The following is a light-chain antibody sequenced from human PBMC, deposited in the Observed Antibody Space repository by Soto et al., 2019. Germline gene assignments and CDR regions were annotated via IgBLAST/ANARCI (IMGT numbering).Light chain of an antibody. J-gene: IGLJ1*01. Sequence: QSALTQPASVSGSPGQSITISCTGTSSDVGGYNYVSWYQQHPGKAPKLMIYDVSNRPSGVSNRFSGSKFGNTASLTISGLQAEDEADYYCSSYRSSSTLYVFGTGTKVTVL. CDR1: SSDVGGYNY. V-gene: IGLV2-14*01. CDR3: SSYRSSSTLYV. CDR2: DVS.